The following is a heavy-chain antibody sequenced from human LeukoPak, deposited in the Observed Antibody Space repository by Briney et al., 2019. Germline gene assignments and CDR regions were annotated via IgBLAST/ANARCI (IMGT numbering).Heavy chain of an antibody. Sequence: KPSETLSLTRTVSGGSISSSSSYWGWIRQPPGKGLEWIGSIYYSGSTYYNPSLKSRVTISVDTSKNQFSLKLSSVTAADTAVYYCARAFLGPKYYYDSSGWDAFDIWGQGTMVTVSS. CDR3: ARAFLGPKYYYDSSGWDAFDI. J-gene: IGHJ3*02. V-gene: IGHV4-39*07. CDR1: GGSISSSSSY. D-gene: IGHD3-22*01. CDR2: IYYSGST.